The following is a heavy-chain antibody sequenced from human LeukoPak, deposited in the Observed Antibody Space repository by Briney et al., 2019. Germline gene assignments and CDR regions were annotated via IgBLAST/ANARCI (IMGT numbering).Heavy chain of an antibody. V-gene: IGHV1-18*01. CDR1: GYSFTSYG. D-gene: IGHD1-26*01. CDR3: ARGGKNYFDF. J-gene: IGHJ4*02. Sequence: GASVKVSCKASGYSFTSYGISWVREAPGRGLEWVGYTSAYDGETRYAQKFQGRVTLTTDTSTGTVYMEMRRLRSDDTAVYYCARGGKNYFDFWGQGTLVTVSS. CDR2: TSAYDGET.